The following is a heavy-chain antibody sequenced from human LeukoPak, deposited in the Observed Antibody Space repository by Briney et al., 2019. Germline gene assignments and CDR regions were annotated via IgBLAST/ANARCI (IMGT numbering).Heavy chain of an antibody. CDR3: ASWAAAGTGWFDP. D-gene: IGHD6-13*01. CDR1: GGSISSYY. CDR2: IYYSGST. J-gene: IGHJ5*02. Sequence: KPSETLSLTCTVSGGSISSYYWSWIRQPPGKGLEWIGYIYYSGSTNYNPSLKSRVTISVDTSKNQFSLKLSSVTAADTAVYYCASWAAAGTGWFDPWGQGTLVTVPS. V-gene: IGHV4-59*01.